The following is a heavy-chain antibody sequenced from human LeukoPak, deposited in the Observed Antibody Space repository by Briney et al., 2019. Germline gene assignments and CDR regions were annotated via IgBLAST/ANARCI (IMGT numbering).Heavy chain of an antibody. CDR1: GFTFSSYA. Sequence: GGSLRLSCAASGFTFSSYAMSWVRQAPGKGLEWVSYISSSSSTIYYADSVKGRFTISRDNAKNSLYLQMNSLRAEDTAVYYCARGSGWVIDYWGQGTLVTVSS. J-gene: IGHJ4*02. V-gene: IGHV3-48*04. CDR2: ISSSSSTI. CDR3: ARGSGWVIDY. D-gene: IGHD6-19*01.